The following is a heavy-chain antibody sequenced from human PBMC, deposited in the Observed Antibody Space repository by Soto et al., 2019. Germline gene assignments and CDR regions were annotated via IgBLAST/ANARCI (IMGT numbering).Heavy chain of an antibody. Sequence: QITLKESGPTLVKPTQPLTLTCTASGLSFGTSGVGVGWIRQPPGKALEWLALIYWNDDQRYSPSLKSSLTITKDTSKNQVVLTMTNVDPVDTATYYCASMTTVATAAFDIWGQGIMVTVS. D-gene: IGHD4-17*01. V-gene: IGHV2-5*01. J-gene: IGHJ3*02. CDR3: ASMTTVATAAFDI. CDR2: IYWNDDQ. CDR1: GLSFGTSGVG.